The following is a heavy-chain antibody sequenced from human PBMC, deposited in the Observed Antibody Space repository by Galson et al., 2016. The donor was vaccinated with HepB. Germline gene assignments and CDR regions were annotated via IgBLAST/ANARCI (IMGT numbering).Heavy chain of an antibody. J-gene: IGHJ4*02. CDR2: IKKDGSEE. CDR1: GFTFSSYW. CDR3: AGKVRNTGAPDY. V-gene: IGHV3-7*01. D-gene: IGHD5-18*01. Sequence: SLRLSCAASGFTFSSYWMNWVRQAPGKGLEWVANIKKDGSEEFYVDSVNGRFTIYRDNAKNTLFLQMNSLRAEDTAIYYCAGKVRNTGAPDYWGQGTLVTVSS.